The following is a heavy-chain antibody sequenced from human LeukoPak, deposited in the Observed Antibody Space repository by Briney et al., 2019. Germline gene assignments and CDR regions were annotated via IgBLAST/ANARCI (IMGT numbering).Heavy chain of an antibody. CDR3: ARGGIAYVFDM. J-gene: IGHJ3*02. V-gene: IGHV1-3*01. D-gene: IGHD1-14*01. CDR2: INGGNGNT. Sequence: ASVTVSCTASGYTFTTYSMHWVRQAPGQRLEWVGWINGGNGNTRYSRRFQGRVTFTRDTSASTANMDLSSLRSDDTAVYYCARGGIAYVFDMWGQGTMVTVSS. CDR1: GYTFTTYS.